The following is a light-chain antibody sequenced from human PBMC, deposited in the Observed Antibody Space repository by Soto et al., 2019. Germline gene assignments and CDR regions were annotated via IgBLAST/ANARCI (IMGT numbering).Light chain of an antibody. J-gene: IGLJ1*01. CDR1: SSNIGAGID. CDR2: DNT. V-gene: IGLV1-40*01. CDR3: QSYDSRLSGYV. Sequence: QAVVTQPPSVSGAPGQKVTISCNGSSSNIGAGIDVHWYQQLPGTAPKLLIFDNTNRPSGVPGRFSGSKSGTSASLAITGLQAEDEADYYCQSYDSRLSGYVFGTGTQLTVL.